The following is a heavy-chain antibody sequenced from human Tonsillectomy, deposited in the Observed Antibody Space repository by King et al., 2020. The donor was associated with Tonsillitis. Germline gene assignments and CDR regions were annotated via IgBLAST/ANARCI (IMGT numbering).Heavy chain of an antibody. CDR3: ARGTADYGEPPFVY. CDR2: ISYDGTIK. V-gene: IGHV3-30*14. CDR1: GFIFSSYA. Sequence: QLVQSGGGVIQPGRSLRLSCAASGFIFSSYAMHWVRQTPGKGLEWVAIISYDGTIKDYAEFVKGRFTISRDNSKNTLYLQMNTLRDEDTAVYYCARGTADYGEPPFVYWGQGALVTVSS. J-gene: IGHJ4*02. D-gene: IGHD4-17*01.